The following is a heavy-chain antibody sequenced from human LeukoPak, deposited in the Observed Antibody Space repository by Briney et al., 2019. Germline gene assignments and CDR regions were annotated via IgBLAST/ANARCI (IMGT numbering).Heavy chain of an antibody. CDR3: ARDWLQPNWFDP. V-gene: IGHV1-69*05. D-gene: IGHD5-24*01. CDR1: GGTFSSYA. J-gene: IGHJ5*02. Sequence: ASVKVSCKASGGTFSSYAISWVRQAPGQGLEWMGGIIPIFGTANYAQKFQGRVTITTDESTSTAYMELSSLRSEDTAVYYCARDWLQPNWFDPWGQGTLVTVSS. CDR2: IIPIFGTA.